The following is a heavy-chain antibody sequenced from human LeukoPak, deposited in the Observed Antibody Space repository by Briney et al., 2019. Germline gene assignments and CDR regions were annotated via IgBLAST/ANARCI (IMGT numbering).Heavy chain of an antibody. CDR1: GFSFSEFY. J-gene: IGHJ4*02. D-gene: IGHD4-23*01. CDR2: ITTSGTNT. CDR3: AKERKLLPFDG. Sequence: GGSLRPSCAASGFSFSEFYVSWIRQAPGKGLEWLSYITTSGTNTYYADSVKGRFTISRDNSKSTLYLQMNSLRDEDTAVYYCAKERKLLPFDGWGQGTLVTVSS. V-gene: IGHV3-11*01.